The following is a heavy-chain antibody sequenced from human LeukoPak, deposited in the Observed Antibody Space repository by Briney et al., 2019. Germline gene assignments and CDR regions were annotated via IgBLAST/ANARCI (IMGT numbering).Heavy chain of an antibody. J-gene: IGHJ4*02. D-gene: IGHD3-10*01. CDR1: GYTFTGYY. CDR2: INPNSGGT. V-gene: IGHV1-2*02. CDR3: ARELREKLLWFGESGGDFDY. Sequence: HWASVKVSCKASGYTFTGYYMHWVRQAPGQGLEWMGWINPNSGGTNYAQKFQGRVTMTRDTSISTAYMELSRLRSDDTAVYYCARELREKLLWFGESGGDFDYWGQGTLVTVSS.